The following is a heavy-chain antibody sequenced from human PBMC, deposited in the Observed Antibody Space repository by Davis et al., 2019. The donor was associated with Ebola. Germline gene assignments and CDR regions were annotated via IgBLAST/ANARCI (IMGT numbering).Heavy chain of an antibody. CDR2: IGTAGDT. CDR1: EFTFSSYD. CDR3: AKDTSNVWFDV. J-gene: IGHJ3*01. Sequence: GESLKISCAASEFTFSSYDMHWVRQGTGKGLEWVSVIGTAGDTYYADSAKGRFTISRDNSKNTLHLQMNSLRVEDTAIYYCAKDTSNVWFDVWGQGTMVTVSS. D-gene: IGHD6-19*01. V-gene: IGHV3-13*01.